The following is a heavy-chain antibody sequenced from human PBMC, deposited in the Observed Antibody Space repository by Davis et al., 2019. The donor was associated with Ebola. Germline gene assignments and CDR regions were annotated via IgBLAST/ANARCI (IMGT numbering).Heavy chain of an antibody. CDR3: ARDSIVGATTSNWFDP. CDR1: GFTFSTYG. J-gene: IGHJ5*02. CDR2: IRGSGSST. Sequence: GGSLRLSCAASGFTFSTYGMSWVRQAPGQGLEWVSSIRGSGSSTFYADSVKGRFTISRDNSKNTLYLQMGSLRAEDMAVYYCARDSIVGATTSNWFDPWGQGTLVTVSS. V-gene: IGHV3-23*01. D-gene: IGHD1-26*01.